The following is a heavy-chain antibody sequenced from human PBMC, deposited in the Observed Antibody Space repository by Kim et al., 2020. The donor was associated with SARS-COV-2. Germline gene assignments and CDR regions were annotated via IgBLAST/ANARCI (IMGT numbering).Heavy chain of an antibody. CDR2: K. V-gene: IGHV3-33*01. J-gene: IGHJ1*01. Sequence: KDYADAVKGRCSIDRDNSNDTLYLQMDSLGVEDTDIYYCGRCIGTSCPIEHWGQGTLVTVSS. CDR3: GRCIGTSCPIEH. D-gene: IGHD2-2*01.